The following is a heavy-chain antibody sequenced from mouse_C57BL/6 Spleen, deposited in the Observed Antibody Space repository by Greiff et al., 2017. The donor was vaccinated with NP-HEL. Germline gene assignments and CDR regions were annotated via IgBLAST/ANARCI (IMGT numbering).Heavy chain of an antibody. V-gene: IGHV1-15*01. CDR2: IDPETGGT. J-gene: IGHJ2*01. D-gene: IGHD1-1*01. CDR3: TVYYPSFDY. Sequence: QVQLQQSGAELVRPGASVTLSCNASGYTFTDYEMHWVKQTPVHGLEWIGAIDPETGGTAYNQKFKGKAILTADKSSSTAYMELRSLTSEDSAVYYCTVYYPSFDYWGQGTTLTVSS. CDR1: GYTFTDYE.